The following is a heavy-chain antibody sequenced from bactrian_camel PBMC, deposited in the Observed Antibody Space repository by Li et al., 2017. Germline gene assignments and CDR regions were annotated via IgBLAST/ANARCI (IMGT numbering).Heavy chain of an antibody. CDR3: VADGAGFDY. V-gene: IGHV3S20*01. CDR1: GFIFNSLY. Sequence: HVQLVESGGGSVQPGSSLRLSCTASGFIFNSLYMTWVRQSPGKGLEWVSSISTGGGDTFYADSVKGRFTISKDNAKNTVYLQMNSLKSEDTALYYCVADGAGFDYWGQGTQVTVS. D-gene: IGHD3*01. CDR2: ISTGGGDT. J-gene: IGHJ4*01.